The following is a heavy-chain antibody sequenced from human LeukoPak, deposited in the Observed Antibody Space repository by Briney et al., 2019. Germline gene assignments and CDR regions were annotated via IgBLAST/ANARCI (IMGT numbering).Heavy chain of an antibody. CDR2: INHSGGT. Sequence: SETLSLTCAVYGGSFSGYYWSWIRQPPGKGLEWIGEINHSGGTNYNPSLKSRVTISVDTSKNQFSLKLSSVTAADTAVYYCARGGRWLVGNYYYGMDVWGQGTTVTVSS. V-gene: IGHV4-34*01. J-gene: IGHJ6*02. CDR3: ARGGRWLVGNYYYGMDV. CDR1: GGSFSGYY. D-gene: IGHD6-19*01.